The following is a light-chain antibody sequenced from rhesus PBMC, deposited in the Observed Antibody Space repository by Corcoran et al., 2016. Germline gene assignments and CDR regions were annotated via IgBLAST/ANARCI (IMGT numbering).Light chain of an antibody. CDR2: KAP. V-gene: IGKV1-16*01. J-gene: IGKJ4*01. CDR3: PQYNSALT. CDR1: QRISSW. Sequence: DIQMTQSPSSLSASVGDKVTITCQASQRISSWLVWYQQKPGKAPKPLNDKAPSLESGAPSRVSGSGSRTDFTLPISRLQPEDFATYFCPQYNSALTFSGGTKVELK.